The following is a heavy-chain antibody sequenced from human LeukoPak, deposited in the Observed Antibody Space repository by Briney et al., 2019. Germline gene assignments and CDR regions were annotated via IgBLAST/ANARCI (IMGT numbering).Heavy chain of an antibody. CDR3: ARGRGDSGYDHIEY. D-gene: IGHD5-12*01. CDR1: GYTFTGYY. V-gene: IGHV1-2*02. Sequence: ASVKVSCKASGYTFTGYYMHWVRQAPGQGLEWMGWINPKSGGTNSAHKFQGRVTMTRDTSISTAFMELSSLRSDDTAVYYCARGRGDSGYDHIEYWGQGTLVTVSS. CDR2: INPKSGGT. J-gene: IGHJ4*02.